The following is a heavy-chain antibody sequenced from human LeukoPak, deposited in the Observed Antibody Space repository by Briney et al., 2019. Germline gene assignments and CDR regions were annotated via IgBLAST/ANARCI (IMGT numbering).Heavy chain of an antibody. CDR3: TKAKRAGVVRGVPNAFDI. CDR2: ISGSGGST. D-gene: IGHD3-10*01. Sequence: GGSLRLSCAASGFTFSSYAMSWVRQAPGKGLEWVSAISGSGGSTYYADSVKGRFTISRDNAKNSLYLQMNSLTPEDTALYYCTKAKRAGVVRGVPNAFDIWGQGTMVTVSS. V-gene: IGHV3-23*01. J-gene: IGHJ3*02. CDR1: GFTFSSYA.